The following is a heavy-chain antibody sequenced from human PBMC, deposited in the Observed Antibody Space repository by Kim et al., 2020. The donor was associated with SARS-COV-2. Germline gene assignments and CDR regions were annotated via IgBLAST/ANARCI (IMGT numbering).Heavy chain of an antibody. Sequence: ASVKVSCKASGYTFTSYAMHWVRQAPGQRLEWMGWINAGNGNTKYSQKFQGRVTITRDTSASTAYMELSSLRSEDKAVYYCARDSTAAETGALSMDNWRQETRVTVSS. J-gene: IGHJ6*02. CDR1: GYTFTSYA. CDR3: ARDSTAAETGALSMDN. CDR2: INAGNGNT. V-gene: IGHV1-3*01. D-gene: IGHD4-17*01.